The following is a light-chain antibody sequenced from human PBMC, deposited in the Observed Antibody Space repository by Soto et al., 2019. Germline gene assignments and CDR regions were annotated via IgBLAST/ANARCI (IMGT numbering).Light chain of an antibody. V-gene: IGKV3-15*01. J-gene: IGKJ4*01. Sequence: EIVMTQSPATLSVSPGERTTLSCSASQSVSSNLAWYQQKPGRAPRLLIYDASTRATGIPARFSGSGSETEFTLTISSLQSEDFAVYYCQQYNNWPPLTFGGGTKVEIK. CDR1: QSVSSN. CDR2: DAS. CDR3: QQYNNWPPLT.